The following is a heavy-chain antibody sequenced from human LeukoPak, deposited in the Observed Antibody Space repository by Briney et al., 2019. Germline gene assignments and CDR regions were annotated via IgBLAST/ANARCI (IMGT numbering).Heavy chain of an antibody. CDR2: ISSDGSST. D-gene: IGHD3-16*01. Sequence: GGSLRLSCAASGFTFSYYWMHRVRQAPGKGLVWVSRISSDGSSTTYADSVKGRFTISRDNAKNTLFLQMNSLRAEETAVYYCARANRFGGVIDYWGQGTLVTVSS. J-gene: IGHJ4*02. CDR3: ARANRFGGVIDY. CDR1: GFTFSYYW. V-gene: IGHV3-74*01.